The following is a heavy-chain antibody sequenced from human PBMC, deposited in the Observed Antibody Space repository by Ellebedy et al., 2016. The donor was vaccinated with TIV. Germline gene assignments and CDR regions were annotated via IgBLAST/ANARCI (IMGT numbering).Heavy chain of an antibody. CDR3: ARDGEYYGSGTYGITGFFDS. J-gene: IGHJ4*02. D-gene: IGHD3-10*01. Sequence: GGSLRLXXTASGFTFRRYAMSWVRQAPGKGLEWLSSISGSDDSTYYAESVKGRFTISRDNTKKSVYLQMDSLRAEDTAVYYCARDGEYYGSGTYGITGFFDSWGPGTVVTVSS. CDR2: ISGSDDST. CDR1: GFTFRRYA. V-gene: IGHV3-23*01.